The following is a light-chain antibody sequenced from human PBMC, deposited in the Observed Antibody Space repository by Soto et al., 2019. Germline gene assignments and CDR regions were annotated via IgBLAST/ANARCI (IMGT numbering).Light chain of an antibody. CDR2: SAS. CDR1: QSISSSY. V-gene: IGKV3-20*01. J-gene: IGKJ2*01. CDR3: QQYASSLVYT. Sequence: ELGLTQSPGTLSLSPGERATLSCSASQSISSSYLAWYQQKPGQAPRLLIYSASTRATGIPDRFSGSGSGTDFTLTISSLEPEDFAVYYCQQYASSLVYTFGQGPSLDIK.